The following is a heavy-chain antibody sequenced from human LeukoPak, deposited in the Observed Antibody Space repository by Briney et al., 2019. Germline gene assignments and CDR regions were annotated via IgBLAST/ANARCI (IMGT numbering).Heavy chain of an antibody. J-gene: IGHJ4*02. D-gene: IGHD5-12*01. Sequence: KASETLSLTCAVSGGSISSGGYSWSWIRQPPGKGLEWIGYIYHSGSTYYNPSLKSRVTISVDRSKNQFSLKLSSVTAADTAVYYCARGRDGYNSNGIYDYWGQGTLVTVSS. CDR1: GGSISSGGYS. CDR2: IYHSGST. V-gene: IGHV4-30-2*01. CDR3: ARGRDGYNSNGIYDY.